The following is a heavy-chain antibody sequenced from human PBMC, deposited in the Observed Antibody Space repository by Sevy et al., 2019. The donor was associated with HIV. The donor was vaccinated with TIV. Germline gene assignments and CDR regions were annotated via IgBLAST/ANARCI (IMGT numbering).Heavy chain of an antibody. J-gene: IGHJ6*02. D-gene: IGHD6-13*01. Sequence: GGSLRLSCAASGFTFSSYSMNWVRQAPGKGLEWVSSISSSSSYIYYADSVKGRFTISRDNAKNSLYLQMNSLRAEDTAVYYCAGDFMRLDSSSWLGYYYYYYGMDVWGQGTTVTVSS. CDR2: ISSSSSYI. V-gene: IGHV3-21*01. CDR3: AGDFMRLDSSSWLGYYYYYYGMDV. CDR1: GFTFSSYS.